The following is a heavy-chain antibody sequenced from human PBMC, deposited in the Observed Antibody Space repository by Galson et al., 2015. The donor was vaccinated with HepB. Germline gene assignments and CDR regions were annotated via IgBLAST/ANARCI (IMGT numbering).Heavy chain of an antibody. Sequence: ETLSLTCAVYGGSFSGYYWSWIRQPPGKGLEWIGEINHSGSTNYNPSLKSRVTISVDTSKNQFSLKLSSVTAADTAVYYCARERIAVDYWGQGTLVTVSS. D-gene: IGHD6-6*01. V-gene: IGHV4-34*01. CDR3: ARERIAVDY. CDR2: INHSGST. J-gene: IGHJ4*02. CDR1: GGSFSGYY.